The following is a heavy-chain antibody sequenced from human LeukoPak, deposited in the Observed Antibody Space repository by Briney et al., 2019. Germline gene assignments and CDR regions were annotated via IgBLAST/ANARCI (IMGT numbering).Heavy chain of an antibody. J-gene: IGHJ4*02. CDR1: GFTFSSYE. D-gene: IGHD2-21*02. Sequence: GGSLGLSCAASGFTFSSYEMNWVRQAPGKGLEWVSYISSSGSTIYYADSVKGRFTISRDNAKNSLYLQMNSLRAEDTAVYYCARAPCGGDCYFRGGYDYWGQGTLVTVSS. CDR2: ISSSGSTI. CDR3: ARAPCGGDCYFRGGYDY. V-gene: IGHV3-48*03.